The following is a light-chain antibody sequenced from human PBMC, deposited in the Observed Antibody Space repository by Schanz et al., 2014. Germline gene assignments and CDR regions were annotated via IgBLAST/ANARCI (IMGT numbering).Light chain of an antibody. V-gene: IGKV3D-20*02. CDR1: QSFSTN. CDR3: QQRSNWPLIT. CDR2: GAS. Sequence: EIVMTQSPATLSVSPGERVTLTCRASQSFSTNLAWYQQKPGQAPRLLIYGASSRATDIPDRFSGSGSGTDFTLTISRLEPEDFAVYYCQQRSNWPLITFGQGTRLEIK. J-gene: IGKJ5*01.